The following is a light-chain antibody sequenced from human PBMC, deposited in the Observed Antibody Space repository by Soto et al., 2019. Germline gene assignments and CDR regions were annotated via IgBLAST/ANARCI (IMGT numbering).Light chain of an antibody. Sequence: SVLTQPASVSGSPGQSITISCTGTSSDVGGYNYVSWYQQHPGKAPKLMIYDVSNRPSGVSNRFSGSRSGNTASLIISGLQTEDEADYYCSSYTVSSTVIFGGGTKLTVL. CDR3: SSYTVSSTVI. CDR1: SSDVGGYNY. J-gene: IGLJ2*01. CDR2: DVS. V-gene: IGLV2-14*01.